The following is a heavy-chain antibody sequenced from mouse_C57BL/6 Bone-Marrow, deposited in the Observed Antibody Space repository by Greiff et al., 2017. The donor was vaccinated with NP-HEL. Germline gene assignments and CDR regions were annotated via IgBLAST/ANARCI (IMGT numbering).Heavy chain of an antibody. Sequence: VQLQQSGAELARPGASVKLSCKASGYTFTSYGISWVKQRTGQGLEWIGEIYPRSGNTYYNEKFKGKATLTADKSSSTAYMELRSLTSEDSAVYFCARRHYYGSSYPSYWYFDVWGTGTTVTVSS. V-gene: IGHV1-81*01. CDR2: IYPRSGNT. CDR3: ARRHYYGSSYPSYWYFDV. J-gene: IGHJ1*03. CDR1: GYTFTSYG. D-gene: IGHD1-1*01.